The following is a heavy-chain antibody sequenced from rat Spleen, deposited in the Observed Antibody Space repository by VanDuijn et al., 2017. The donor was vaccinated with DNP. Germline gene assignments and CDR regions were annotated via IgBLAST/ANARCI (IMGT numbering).Heavy chain of an antibody. CDR3: SSNPHFRTADPFYY. J-gene: IGHJ2*01. CDR1: GFMFSNYW. Sequence: EVQLVKSGGGPVQPGRSLKLSCVASGFMFSNYWMTWIRQAPGKGLEWVASISNTSDHTYYSASVKGRFSLSRDNANSTLYLEVNSLRSEDTATYFCSSNPHFRTADPFYYWGQGVMVTVSS. CDR2: ISNTSDHT. D-gene: IGHD3-8*01. V-gene: IGHV5-31*01.